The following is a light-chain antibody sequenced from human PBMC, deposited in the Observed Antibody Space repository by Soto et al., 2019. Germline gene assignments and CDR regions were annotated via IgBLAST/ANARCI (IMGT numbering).Light chain of an antibody. CDR3: QQYNNWPPGT. J-gene: IGKJ1*01. CDR2: GAS. CDR1: QSVSSN. V-gene: IGKV3D-15*01. Sequence: EIVLTQSPATLSVSPGERATLSCRASQSVSSNYLAWYQQKPGQAPRLLIYGASSRATGIPDRFSGSGSGTEFTLTISSLQSEDFAVYYCQQYNNWPPGTFGQGTKVDIK.